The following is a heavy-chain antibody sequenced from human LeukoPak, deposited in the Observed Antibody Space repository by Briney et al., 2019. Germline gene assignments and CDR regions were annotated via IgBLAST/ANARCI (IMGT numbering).Heavy chain of an antibody. CDR3: ARDVDTAMVTPSAFDI. CDR1: GGSISSSSYY. V-gene: IGHV4-61*02. D-gene: IGHD5-18*01. CDR2: IYTSGST. Sequence: SETLSLTCTVSGGSISSSSYYWSWIRQPAGKGLEWIGRIYTSGSTNYNPSLKSRVTMSVDTSKNQFSLKLSSVTAADTAVYYCARDVDTAMVTPSAFDIWGQGTMVTVSS. J-gene: IGHJ3*02.